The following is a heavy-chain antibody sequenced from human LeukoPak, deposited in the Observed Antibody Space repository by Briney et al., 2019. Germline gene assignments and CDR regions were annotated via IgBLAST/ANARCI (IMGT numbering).Heavy chain of an antibody. Sequence: SGGSLRLSCAASGFTFSSYAMSWVRQAPGKGLEWVSGINGGGSSTYYADSVKGRFTISRDNSKNTLYLQMNSLRAEDTAVYYWAEDRGKGVGVWGRGTTVTVSS. CDR3: AEDRGKGVGV. CDR2: INGGGSST. CDR1: GFTFSSYA. V-gene: IGHV3-23*01. J-gene: IGHJ6*02. D-gene: IGHD2-21*01.